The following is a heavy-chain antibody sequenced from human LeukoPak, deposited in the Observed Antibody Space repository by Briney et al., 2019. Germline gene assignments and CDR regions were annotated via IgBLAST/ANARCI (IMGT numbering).Heavy chain of an antibody. V-gene: IGHV4-59*01. CDR2: IYNSGST. CDR1: GASISSYY. CDR3: ARDKGPYWYFDF. Sequence: SETLSLTCTVSGASISSYYWSWIRQPPGKGLEWIGNIYNSGSTDYNPSLKSRVTISVNLSKKQISLKLTSVTAADTALYYCARDKGPYWYFDFWGRGTLVTVSS. J-gene: IGHJ2*01.